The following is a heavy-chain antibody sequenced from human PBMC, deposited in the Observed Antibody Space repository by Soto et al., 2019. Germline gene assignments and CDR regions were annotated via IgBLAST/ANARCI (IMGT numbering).Heavy chain of an antibody. J-gene: IGHJ3*02. CDR1: GGSISSYY. Sequence: QAQLPESGPGLVKPSETLSLTCTVSGGSISSYYWSWIRQPPGKGLEWIGYIYDSGSTKYNPSLKGRVTISVDTVKNQFALMLSSVTAADTGVYYCARVWGGAFDIWGQGTMVTVSS. V-gene: IGHV4-59*01. CDR3: ARVWGGAFDI. D-gene: IGHD3-10*01. CDR2: IYDSGST.